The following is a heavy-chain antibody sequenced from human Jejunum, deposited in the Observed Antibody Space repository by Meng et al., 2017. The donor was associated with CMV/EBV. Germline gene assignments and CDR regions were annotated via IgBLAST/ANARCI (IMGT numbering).Heavy chain of an antibody. CDR3: ARATGFQLRNFDY. CDR1: GGAISSYD. J-gene: IGHJ4*02. CDR2: IYYSGST. Sequence: VSGGAISSYDWSWIRQPPGKGLEWIGYIYYSGSTNYNPSLKSRVTISVDTSKNQFSLRLSSVTAADTAVYYCARATGFQLRNFDYWGQGTLVTVSS. V-gene: IGHV4-59*01. D-gene: IGHD4-23*01.